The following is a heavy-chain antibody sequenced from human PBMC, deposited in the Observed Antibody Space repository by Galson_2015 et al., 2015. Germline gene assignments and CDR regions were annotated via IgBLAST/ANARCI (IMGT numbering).Heavy chain of an antibody. J-gene: IGHJ4*02. D-gene: IGHD3-16*01. CDR1: GFSHTSGVVG. Sequence: PALVKPTQTLTLTCTFSGFSHTSGVVGVGWIRQPPGKAPEWLALFYWDDDKRYNPSLKSRLTITKDTSKNQVVLTMTNVGPVGTGTYYCALGQYYFDFWGQGLMVTVSS. V-gene: IGHV2-5*02. CDR2: FYWDDDK. CDR3: ALGQYYFDF.